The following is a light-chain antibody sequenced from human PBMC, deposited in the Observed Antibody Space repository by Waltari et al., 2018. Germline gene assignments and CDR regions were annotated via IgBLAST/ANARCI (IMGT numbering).Light chain of an antibody. CDR1: HRINIW. J-gene: IGKJ2*01. CDR2: KAS. CDR3: QQFDTDVP. Sequence: IQVIQSPSTLSASVGDTVTISCRVSHRINIWLAWYQQKPGKAPKLLIKKASTLEDGVPSRFSGSGSGTEFTLTIKSLQPDDFGTYFCQQFDTDVPFGQGTKVEI. V-gene: IGKV1-5*01.